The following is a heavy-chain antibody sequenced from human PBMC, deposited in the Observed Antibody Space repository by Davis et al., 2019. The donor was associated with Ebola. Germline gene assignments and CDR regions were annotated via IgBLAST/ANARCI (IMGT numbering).Heavy chain of an antibody. CDR1: GFTFSSYS. D-gene: IGHD3-22*01. CDR2: ISSSGSYI. V-gene: IGHV3-21*01. J-gene: IGHJ4*02. Sequence: GESLKISCAASGFTFSSYSMNWVRRAPGKGLEWVSSISSSGSYIYYADSVKGRFTISRDNVKNSLYLQMNSLRAEDTAVYYCAREGDYSDSSGYYYLRLYYFDYWGQGTLVTVSS. CDR3: AREGDYSDSSGYYYLRLYYFDY.